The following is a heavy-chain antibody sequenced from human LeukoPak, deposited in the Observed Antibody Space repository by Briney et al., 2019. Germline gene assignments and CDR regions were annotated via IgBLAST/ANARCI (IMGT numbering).Heavy chain of an antibody. CDR2: INHSGST. D-gene: IGHD2-21*01. Sequence: SETLSLTCAVYGGSFSGYYWSWLRQPPGKGLEWIGEINHSGSTNYNPSLKSRVTISVDTSKNQFSLKLSSVTAADTAVYYCARGHGLWSPLNWFDPWGQGTLVTVSS. V-gene: IGHV4-34*01. CDR3: ARGHGLWSPLNWFDP. J-gene: IGHJ5*02. CDR1: GGSFSGYY.